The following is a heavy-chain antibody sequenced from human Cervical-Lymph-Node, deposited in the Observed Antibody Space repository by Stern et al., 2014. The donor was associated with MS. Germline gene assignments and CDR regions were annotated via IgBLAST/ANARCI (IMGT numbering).Heavy chain of an antibody. CDR3: ASSVGELTPEAV. Sequence: QVQLVQSGAEVKKPGSSVRVSCKASGGTFSSYAISWVRQAPGQGLAWMGGITPMFGTANYAQKFQGRVTITADDSTTTAYMDVSSLRSEDTAVYYCASSVGELTPEAVWGQGTTVTVFS. D-gene: IGHD3-10*01. V-gene: IGHV1-69*01. J-gene: IGHJ6*02. CDR2: ITPMFGTA. CDR1: GGTFSSYA.